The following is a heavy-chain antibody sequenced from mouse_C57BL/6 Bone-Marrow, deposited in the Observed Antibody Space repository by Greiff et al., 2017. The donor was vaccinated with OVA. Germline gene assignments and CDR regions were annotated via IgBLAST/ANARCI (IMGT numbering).Heavy chain of an antibody. J-gene: IGHJ3*01. Sequence: QVHVKQPGAELVKPGASVKLSCKASGYTFTSYWMHWVKQRPGQGLEWIGMIHPNSGSTNYNEKFKSKATLTVDKSSSTAYMQLSSLTSEDSAVYYCARDRYYYGSSLWFAYWGQGTLVTVSA. V-gene: IGHV1-64*01. CDR3: ARDRYYYGSSLWFAY. CDR1: GYTFTSYW. D-gene: IGHD1-1*01. CDR2: IHPNSGST.